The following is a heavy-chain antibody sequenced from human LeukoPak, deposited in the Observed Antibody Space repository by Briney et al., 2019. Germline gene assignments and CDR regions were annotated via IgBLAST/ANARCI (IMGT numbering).Heavy chain of an antibody. CDR3: ARSVEDYSNYAPYYFDY. J-gene: IGHJ4*02. CDR2: IYTSGST. D-gene: IGHD4-11*01. Sequence: SETLSLTCTVSGGSISSYYWSWIRQPAGKGLEWIGRIYTSGSTNYNPSLKSRVTMSVDTSKNQFSLKLSSVTAADTAVYYCARSVEDYSNYAPYYFDYWGQGTLVTVSS. CDR1: GGSISSYY. V-gene: IGHV4-4*07.